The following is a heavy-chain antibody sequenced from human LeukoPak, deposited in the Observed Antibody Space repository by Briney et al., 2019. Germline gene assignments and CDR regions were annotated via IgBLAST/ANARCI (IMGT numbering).Heavy chain of an antibody. Sequence: PGGSLRLSCAASGFTFSSYAMSWVRQAPGKGLEWVSAISGSGGSTYYADSVKGRFTISRDNSKNTLYLQMNSLRAEDTAVYYCAKDPTPSAGGDYYFDYWGQGTLVTVSS. CDR2: ISGSGGST. CDR3: AKDPTPSAGGDYYFDY. D-gene: IGHD2-21*02. CDR1: GFTFSSYA. J-gene: IGHJ4*02. V-gene: IGHV3-23*01.